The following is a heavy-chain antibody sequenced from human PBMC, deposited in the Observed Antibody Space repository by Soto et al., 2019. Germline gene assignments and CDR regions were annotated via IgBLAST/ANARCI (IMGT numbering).Heavy chain of an antibody. CDR3: ARGGSSEL. V-gene: IGHV4-4*02. CDR2: ISHRGST. CDR1: GGSIVSDKW. D-gene: IGHD6-6*01. Sequence: PSETLSLTCAVSGGSIVSDKWWSWVRQSPGKGLEWLGEISHRGSTIYNPSLKSRVTISVDTSRNQFYLKVKSVTAADTAVYYCARGGSSELWGQGTLVTGS. J-gene: IGHJ4*02.